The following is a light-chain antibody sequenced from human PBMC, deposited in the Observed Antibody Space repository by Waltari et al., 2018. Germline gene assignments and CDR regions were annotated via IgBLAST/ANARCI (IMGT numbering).Light chain of an antibody. CDR2: GAS. V-gene: IGKV3-20*01. Sequence: EIVLTLSPGTLSLSPGERATLSCRASQSVSSNYLAWYQQKPGQAPRLLIYGASSRATDIPDRFSGSGSGTDFTLTISRLEPEDFAVYYCQQYGSSFWTFGQGTKVEIK. CDR1: QSVSSNY. CDR3: QQYGSSFWT. J-gene: IGKJ1*01.